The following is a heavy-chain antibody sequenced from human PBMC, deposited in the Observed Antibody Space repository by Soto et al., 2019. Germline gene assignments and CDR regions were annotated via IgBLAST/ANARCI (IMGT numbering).Heavy chain of an antibody. CDR1: GGSISSSSYY. V-gene: IGHV4-39*01. J-gene: IGHJ6*02. D-gene: IGHD4-17*01. CDR2: IYYSGST. CDR3: ARITVTKGYYYYYYGMDV. Sequence: QLQLQESGPGLVKPSETLSLTCTVSGGSISSSSYYWGWIRQPPGKGLEWIGSIYYSGSTYYNPSLKSRVTISVDTSKNQFSLKLSSVTAADTAVYYCARITVTKGYYYYYYGMDVWGQGTTVTVSS.